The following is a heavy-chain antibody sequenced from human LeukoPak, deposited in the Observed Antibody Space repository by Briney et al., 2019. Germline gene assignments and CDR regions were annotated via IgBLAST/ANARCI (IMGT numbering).Heavy chain of an antibody. Sequence: GESLKISCKGFGYSFSSYWIGWVRQMPGKGLEWMGIIFPGDSDTRYSPSFQGQVTISADKTISTAYLQWSSLKASDTAMYYCARRHDGGGWDKYGMEAWGQGTTVTVSS. CDR3: ARRHDGGGWDKYGMEA. V-gene: IGHV5-51*01. D-gene: IGHD4-23*01. CDR2: IFPGDSDT. CDR1: GYSFSSYW. J-gene: IGHJ6*02.